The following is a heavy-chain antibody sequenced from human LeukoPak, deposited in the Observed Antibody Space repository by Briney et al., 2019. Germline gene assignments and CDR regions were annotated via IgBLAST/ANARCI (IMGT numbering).Heavy chain of an antibody. J-gene: IGHJ4*02. V-gene: IGHV3-15*07. D-gene: IGHD5-12*01. CDR2: IKSKTDGGTT. Sequence: GGSLRLSCAASGFTFSNAWMNWVRQAPGEGLEWVGRIKSKTDGGTTDYAAPVKGRFTISRDDSKNALFLQMNSLRTEDTAVYYCVTGGGYNGLDYWGQGALVTVSS. CDR3: VTGGGYNGLDY. CDR1: GFTFSNAW.